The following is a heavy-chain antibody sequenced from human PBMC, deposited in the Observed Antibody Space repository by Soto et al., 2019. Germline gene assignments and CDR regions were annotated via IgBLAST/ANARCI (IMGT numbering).Heavy chain of an antibody. D-gene: IGHD3-10*01. CDR2: IYSGGST. CDR1: GFTVSSNY. Sequence: EVQLVESGGGLVQPGGSLRLSCAASGFTVSSNYMSWVRQAPGKGLEWVSVIYSGGSTYYADSVKGRFTISRHNSKNTLYLQMNSLRAEDTAVYYCARAITMVRGVIYYYGMDVWGQGTTVTVSS. V-gene: IGHV3-53*04. CDR3: ARAITMVRGVIYYYGMDV. J-gene: IGHJ6*02.